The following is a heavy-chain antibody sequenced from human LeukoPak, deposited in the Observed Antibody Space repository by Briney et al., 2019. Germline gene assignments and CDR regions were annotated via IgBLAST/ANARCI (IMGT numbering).Heavy chain of an antibody. Sequence: SETLSLTCTVSGGSISSYYWSWIRQPPGKGLEWIGYIYYSGSTNYNPSLKSRVTISVDTSKNQFSLELSSVTAADTAVYYCARDLYSSSWYDYWGQGTLDTVSS. CDR1: GGSISSYY. V-gene: IGHV4-59*01. CDR2: IYYSGST. J-gene: IGHJ4*02. CDR3: ARDLYSSSWYDY. D-gene: IGHD6-13*01.